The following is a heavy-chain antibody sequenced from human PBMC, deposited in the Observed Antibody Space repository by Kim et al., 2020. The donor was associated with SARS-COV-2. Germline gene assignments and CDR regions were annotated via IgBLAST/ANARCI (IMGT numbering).Heavy chain of an antibody. CDR2: INHSGST. V-gene: IGHV4-34*01. CDR3: ARKLWFGDPWRYFDY. CDR1: GGSFSGYY. J-gene: IGHJ4*02. Sequence: SETLSLTCAVYGGSFSGYYWSWIRQPPGKGLEWIGEINHSGSTNYNPSLKSRVTISVDTSKNQFPLKLSSVTAADTAVYYCARKLWFGDPWRYFDYWGQGTLVTVSS. D-gene: IGHD3-10*01.